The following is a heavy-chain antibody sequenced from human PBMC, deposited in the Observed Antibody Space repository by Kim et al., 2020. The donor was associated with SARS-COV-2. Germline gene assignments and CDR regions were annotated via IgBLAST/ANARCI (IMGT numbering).Heavy chain of an antibody. J-gene: IGHJ3*02. V-gene: IGHV3-21*01. CDR3: ARDSVTYYYDSSGYYYPLGDDAFDI. CDR2: ISSSSSYI. CDR1: GFTFSSYS. Sequence: GGSLRLSCAASGFTFSSYSMNWVRQAPGKGLEWVSSISSSSSYIYYADSVKGRFTISRDNAKNSLYLQMNSLRAEDTAVYYCARDSVTYYYDSSGYYYPLGDDAFDIWGQGTMVTVSS. D-gene: IGHD3-22*01.